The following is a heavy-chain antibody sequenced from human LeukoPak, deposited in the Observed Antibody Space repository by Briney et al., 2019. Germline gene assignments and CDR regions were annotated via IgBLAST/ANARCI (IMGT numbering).Heavy chain of an antibody. CDR2: IYHTGYI. D-gene: IGHD3-10*01. CDR1: GGSISSGSYY. Sequence: SETLSLTCTVSGGSISSGSYYWSWIRQPAGKGLEWIGSIYHTGYIYYNPSLKSRVTISADTSKNQFSLKLSSVTAADTAVYYCARVIGMGGHSYGYFDYWGQGTLVTVSS. CDR3: ARVIGMGGHSYGYFDY. J-gene: IGHJ4*02. V-gene: IGHV4-39*07.